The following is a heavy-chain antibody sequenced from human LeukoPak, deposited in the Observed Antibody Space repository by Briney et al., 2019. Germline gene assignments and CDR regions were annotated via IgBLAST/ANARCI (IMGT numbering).Heavy chain of an antibody. CDR1: GYNFTTYD. CDR3: ARASLVDYPTLDF. Sequence: ASVKVSCKTSGYNFTTYDINWVRQATGQEPEWMGWMNPNSGVTGSVQKFQGRVTMTCNTSIGTAYMELSSLTSEDTAIYYCARASLVDYPTLDFWGQGTLVTVSS. D-gene: IGHD4-11*01. CDR2: MNPNSGVT. V-gene: IGHV1-8*01. J-gene: IGHJ4*02.